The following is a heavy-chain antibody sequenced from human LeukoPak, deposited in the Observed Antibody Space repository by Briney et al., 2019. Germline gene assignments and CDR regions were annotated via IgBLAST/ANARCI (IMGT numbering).Heavy chain of an antibody. V-gene: IGHV4-34*01. CDR2: INHSGST. CDR3: ARATTRDIAARLDY. D-gene: IGHD6-6*01. J-gene: IGHJ4*02. Sequence: SETLSLTCAVYGGSFSDYYWSWIRQPPGKGLEWIGEINHSGSTNYNPSLKSRVTISVDTSKNQFSLKLSSVTAADTAVYYCARATTRDIAARLDYWGQGTLVTVSS. CDR1: GGSFSDYY.